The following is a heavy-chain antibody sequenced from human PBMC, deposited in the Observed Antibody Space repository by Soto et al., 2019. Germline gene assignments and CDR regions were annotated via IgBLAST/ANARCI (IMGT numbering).Heavy chain of an antibody. CDR2: ISAYNGNA. CDR1: GYTFTSYG. Sequence: ASVKVSCKASGYTFTSYGISCVRQAPGQGLEWMGWISAYNGNANYAQKLQGRVTMTTDTSTSTAYMELRSLRSDDTAVYYCARVDDFWSGYGWLDLWGQGTLVTVSS. J-gene: IGHJ5*02. CDR3: ARVDDFWSGYGWLDL. D-gene: IGHD3-3*01. V-gene: IGHV1-18*01.